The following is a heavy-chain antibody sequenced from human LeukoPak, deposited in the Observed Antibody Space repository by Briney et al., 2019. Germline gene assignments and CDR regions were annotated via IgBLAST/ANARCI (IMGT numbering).Heavy chain of an antibody. J-gene: IGHJ6*02. Sequence: PSETLSLTCTVSGGSISSYYWSWIRQPPGKGLEWIGYIYYSGSTNYNPSLKSRVTISVDTSKNQFSLKLSSVTAADTAVYYCARVSPNTVTADYYYYGMDVWGQGTTVTVSS. V-gene: IGHV4-59*01. CDR2: IYYSGST. CDR3: ARVSPNTVTADYYYYGMDV. CDR1: GGSISSYY. D-gene: IGHD4-17*01.